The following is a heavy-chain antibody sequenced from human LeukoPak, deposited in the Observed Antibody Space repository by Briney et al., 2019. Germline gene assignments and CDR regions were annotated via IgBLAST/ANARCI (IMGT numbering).Heavy chain of an antibody. CDR2: INHSGST. D-gene: IGHD3-10*01. CDR3: ARGIWFGELTFSS. Sequence: PSETLSLTCAVYGGSFSGYYWSWIRQPPGKGLEWIGEINHSGSTNYNPSLKSRVTISVDTSKNQFSLKLSSVTAADTAVYYRARGIWFGELTFSSRGQGTLVTVSS. CDR1: GGSFSGYY. J-gene: IGHJ4*02. V-gene: IGHV4-34*01.